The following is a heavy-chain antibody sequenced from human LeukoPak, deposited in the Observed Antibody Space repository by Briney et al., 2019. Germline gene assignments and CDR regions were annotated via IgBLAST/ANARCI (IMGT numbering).Heavy chain of an antibody. V-gene: IGHV1-69*13. J-gene: IGHJ6*03. Sequence: ASVKVSCKASGGTFSSYAISWVRQAPGQGLEWMGGIIPIFGTANYAQKFQGRVTITADESTSTAYMELSSLRSEDTAVYYCDIVGAPNYYYYYMDVWGKGTTVTISS. CDR2: IIPIFGTA. CDR3: DIVGAPNYYYYYMDV. D-gene: IGHD1-26*01. CDR1: GGTFSSYA.